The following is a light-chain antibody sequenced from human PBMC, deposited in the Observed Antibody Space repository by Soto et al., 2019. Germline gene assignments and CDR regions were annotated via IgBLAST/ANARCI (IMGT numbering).Light chain of an antibody. CDR1: QRISNSY. V-gene: IGKV3-20*01. J-gene: IGKJ2*01. Sequence: EIVLTQSPGTLSLSPGERATLSCRASQRISNSYLARYQQKPGQAPRLLLYDASSRATGIPDRVSGSGSGTDFTLTISRLEPDDFAVYYCQQDARPPFAFGQGTKVEIK. CDR2: DAS. CDR3: QQDARPPFA.